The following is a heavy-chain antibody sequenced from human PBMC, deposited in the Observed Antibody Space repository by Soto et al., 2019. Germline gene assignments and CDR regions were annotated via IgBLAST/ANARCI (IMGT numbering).Heavy chain of an antibody. CDR2: IYYSGST. CDR1: GGSISSGGYY. CDR3: AAMEESAYPTGRDFHI. J-gene: IGHJ3*02. Sequence: SETLSLTCTVSGGSISSGGYYWSWIRQHPGKGLEWIGYIYYSGSTYYNPSLKSRVTISVDTSKNQFSLKLSSVTAADTAVYYCAAMEESAYPTGRDFHICRQGTTVTV. V-gene: IGHV4-31*03. D-gene: IGHD3-16*01.